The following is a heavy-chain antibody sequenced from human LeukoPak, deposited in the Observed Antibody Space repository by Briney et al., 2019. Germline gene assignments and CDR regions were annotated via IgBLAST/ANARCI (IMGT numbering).Heavy chain of an antibody. CDR2: ISAYNGNT. V-gene: IGHV1-18*01. J-gene: IGHJ5*02. CDR1: GYTFTSYG. D-gene: IGHD2-2*01. Sequence: ASVKVSCRASGYTFTSYGISWVRQAPGQGLEWMGWISAYNGNTNYAQKLQGRVTMTTDTSTSTAYMELRSLRSDDTAVYYCARVPSYQLPRVPQYNWFDPWGPGTLVTVSS. CDR3: ARVPSYQLPRVPQYNWFDP.